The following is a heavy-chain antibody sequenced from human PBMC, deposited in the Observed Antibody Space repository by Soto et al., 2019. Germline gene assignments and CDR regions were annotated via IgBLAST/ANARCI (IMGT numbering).Heavy chain of an antibody. CDR1: GFTFSSYA. Sequence: LRLSCAASGFTFSSYAMSWVRQAPERGLEWVSGIDNSGDYTYYADSVKGRFTISRDNSENTLFLQMNSLRAEDSAVYYCAKVASTLTTINWFDPWGQGTLVTVSS. CDR2: IDNSGDYT. CDR3: AKVASTLTTINWFDP. V-gene: IGHV3-23*01. J-gene: IGHJ5*02. D-gene: IGHD4-17*01.